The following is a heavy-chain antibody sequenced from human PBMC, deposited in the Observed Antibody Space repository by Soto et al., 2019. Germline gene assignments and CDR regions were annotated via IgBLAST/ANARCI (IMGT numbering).Heavy chain of an antibody. CDR3: ARVLAAAGTGWFDP. CDR2: ISSSGSTI. CDR1: GFTFSSYE. D-gene: IGHD6-13*01. Sequence: EVQLVESGGGLVQPGGSLRLSCAASGFTFSSYEMNWVRQAPGKGLEWVSYISSSGSTIYYADSVKGRFTISRDNAKNSLYLQMNSLRAEDTAVYYCARVLAAAGTGWFDPWCQGTLVTVSS. J-gene: IGHJ5*02. V-gene: IGHV3-48*03.